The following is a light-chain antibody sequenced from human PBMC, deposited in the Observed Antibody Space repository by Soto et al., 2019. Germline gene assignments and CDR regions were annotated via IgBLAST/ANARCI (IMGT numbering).Light chain of an antibody. CDR1: SSNLGNNY. CDR2: AND. CDR3: GTWDNSRRAVYV. V-gene: IGLV1-51*01. J-gene: IGLJ1*01. Sequence: QSVLTQPPSVSAAPGQKVTVSCSGSSSNLGNNYVSWYQHLPGTAPKLLIYANDKRPSGIPDRFSGSKSGTSATLVITGLQTGDEADYYCGTWDNSRRAVYVFVTGTKLTVL.